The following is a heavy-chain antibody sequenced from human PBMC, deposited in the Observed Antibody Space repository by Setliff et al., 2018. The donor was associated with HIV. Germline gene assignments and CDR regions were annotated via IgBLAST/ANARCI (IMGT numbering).Heavy chain of an antibody. CDR2: IYHSGST. J-gene: IGHJ5*02. CDR3: AGVLSSGYYDGP. CDR1: GYSISSGYY. Sequence: SETLSLTCTVSGYSISSGYYWGWIRQPPGKGLEWIGSIYHSGSTYYNPSLKSRVTISVDTSKNQFSLKLSSVTAADTAVYYCAGVLSSGYYDGPWGQGTLVTVSS. V-gene: IGHV4-38-2*02. D-gene: IGHD3-22*01.